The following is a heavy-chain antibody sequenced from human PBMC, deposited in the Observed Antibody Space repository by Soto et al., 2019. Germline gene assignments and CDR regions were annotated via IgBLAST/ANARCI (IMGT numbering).Heavy chain of an antibody. CDR3: AREVKAAGNRLAFDI. D-gene: IGHD6-13*01. CDR1: GDSISSYY. J-gene: IGHJ3*02. Sequence: PSETLSLTCTVSGDSISSYYWSWVRQPPGKGLEWIGYIYSSGSTNHNPSLKNRVTISVDTSKNQFSLKLRSVTAADTAMYYCAREVKAAGNRLAFDIWGQGTMVTVSS. CDR2: IYSSGST. V-gene: IGHV4-59*01.